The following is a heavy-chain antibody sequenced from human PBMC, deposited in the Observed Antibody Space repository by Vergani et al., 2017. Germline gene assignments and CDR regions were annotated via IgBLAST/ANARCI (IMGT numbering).Heavy chain of an antibody. CDR2: IYYSGST. CDR3: ARTAIMYYYDSSGYPFDY. J-gene: IGHJ4*02. Sequence: QLQLQESGPGLVKPSETLSLTCTVSGGSISSSSYYWGWIRQPPGKGLEWIGSIYYSGSTYYNPSLKSRVTISVATSKNHFSLKLSSVTAADTAVYYCARTAIMYYYDSSGYPFDYWGQGTLVTVSS. D-gene: IGHD3-22*01. CDR1: GGSISSSSYY. V-gene: IGHV4-39*01.